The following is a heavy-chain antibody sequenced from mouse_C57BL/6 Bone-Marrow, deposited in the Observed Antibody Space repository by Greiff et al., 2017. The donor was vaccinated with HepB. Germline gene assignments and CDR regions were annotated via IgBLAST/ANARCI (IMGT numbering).Heavy chain of an antibody. CDR2: ISSGGSYT. CDR1: GFTFSSYG. CDR3: ARRGLGAY. D-gene: IGHD3-3*01. V-gene: IGHV5-6*02. Sequence: EVKLQESGGDLVKPGGSLKLSCAASGFTFSSYGMAWVRQTPDKRLEWVATISSGGSYTYYPDSVKGRFTISRDNAKNTLYLQMSSLKSEDTSMYYCARRGLGAYWGQGTSVTVSS. J-gene: IGHJ4*01.